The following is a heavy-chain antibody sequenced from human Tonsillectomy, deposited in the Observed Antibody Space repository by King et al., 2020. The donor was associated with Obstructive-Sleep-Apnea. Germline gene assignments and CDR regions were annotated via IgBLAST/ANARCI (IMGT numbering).Heavy chain of an antibody. D-gene: IGHD6-13*01. CDR3: TRPGSIAAAGSIVPGFDP. V-gene: IGHV3-73*01. Sequence: QLVQSGGGLVQPGGSLKLSCAASGFTFSVSAMHWVRQASGKGLEWVGRIRSIANSYATAYAASVKGRFTISRDDSKNTAYLQMNSLKTEDTAVYYCTRPGSIAAAGSIVPGFDPWGQGTLVTVSS. CDR2: IRSIANSYAT. CDR1: GFTFSVSA. J-gene: IGHJ5*02.